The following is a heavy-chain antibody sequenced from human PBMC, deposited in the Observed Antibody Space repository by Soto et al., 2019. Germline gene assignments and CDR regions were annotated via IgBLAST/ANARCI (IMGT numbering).Heavy chain of an antibody. V-gene: IGHV3-15*01. D-gene: IGHD2-15*01. J-gene: IGHJ1*01. CDR3: TTGPQYCSGGSCYWGGSYFQH. CDR2: IKSKTDGGTT. CDR1: GFTFSNAW. Sequence: PGGSLRLSCAASGFTFSNAWTSWVRQAPGKGLEWVGRIKSKTDGGTTDYAAPVKGRFTISRDDSKNTLYLQMNSLKTEDTAVYYCTTGPQYCSGGSCYWGGSYFQHWGQGTQVTVSS.